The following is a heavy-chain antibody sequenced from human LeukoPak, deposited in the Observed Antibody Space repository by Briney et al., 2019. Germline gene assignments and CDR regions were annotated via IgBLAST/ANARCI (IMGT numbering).Heavy chain of an antibody. Sequence: GGSLRLSCAASGFTFSSFSMNWVRQAPGKGLEWISYISSSSSTIYYADSVKGRFTISRDNAKNSLYLQMNSLRDEDTPVYFCARGIGYYYGSGSYYYDCWGQGTLVTVSS. J-gene: IGHJ4*02. CDR3: ARGIGYYYGSGSYYYDC. D-gene: IGHD3-10*01. CDR1: GFTFSSFS. CDR2: ISSSSSTI. V-gene: IGHV3-48*02.